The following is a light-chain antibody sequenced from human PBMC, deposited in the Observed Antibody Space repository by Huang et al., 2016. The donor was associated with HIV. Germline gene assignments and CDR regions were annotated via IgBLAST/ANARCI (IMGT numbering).Light chain of an antibody. V-gene: IGKV3-15*01. CDR1: QSVSTN. CDR3: QQYNNWGS. CDR2: GAA. J-gene: IGKJ4*01. Sequence: EIVMTQSPATLSVSPGERATLSCRASQSVSTNLAWYQQRPGRAPRLLIYGAATRATGIPARFSGSGSGTEFTLTISSLQSEDFALYYCQQYNNWGSFGGGTKVEIK.